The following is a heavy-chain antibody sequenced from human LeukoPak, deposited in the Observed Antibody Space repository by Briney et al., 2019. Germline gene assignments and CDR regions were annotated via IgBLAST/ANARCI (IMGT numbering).Heavy chain of an antibody. CDR1: GFTFSSYA. J-gene: IGHJ3*02. D-gene: IGHD2-2*01. Sequence: GGSLRLSCAASGFTFSSYAMSWVRQAPGKGLEWVSAIIGSGSSTYYADSVKGRFTISRDNSKNTLFLQMNSLRAEDTAVYYCAKCGTTCYANAFYIWGQGTMVTVSS. CDR2: IIGSGSST. V-gene: IGHV3-23*01. CDR3: AKCGTTCYANAFYI.